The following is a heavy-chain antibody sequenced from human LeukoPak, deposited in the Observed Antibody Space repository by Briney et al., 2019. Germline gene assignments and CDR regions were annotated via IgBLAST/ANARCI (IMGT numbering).Heavy chain of an antibody. CDR3: AKDRIVGATFIDY. Sequence: GGSLRLSCAASGFTFSSYAMSWVRQAPGKGLEWVSAISGSGGSTYYADSVKGRYTISRDNSKSTLYLQMNSLRAEDTAVYYCAKDRIVGATFIDYWGQGTLVTVSS. V-gene: IGHV3-23*01. CDR2: ISGSGGST. CDR1: GFTFSSYA. J-gene: IGHJ4*02. D-gene: IGHD1-26*01.